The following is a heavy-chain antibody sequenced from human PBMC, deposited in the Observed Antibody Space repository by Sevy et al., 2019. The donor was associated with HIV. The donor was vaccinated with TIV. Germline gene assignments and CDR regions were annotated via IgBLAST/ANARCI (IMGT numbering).Heavy chain of an antibody. CDR1: GYTFTSYD. CDR3: ARGYCSGGSCSTPYYYYYYYMDV. J-gene: IGHJ6*03. CDR2: MNPNSGNT. V-gene: IGHV1-8*03. Sequence: ASVKVSCKASGYTFTSYDINWVRQATGQGLEWMGWMNPNSGNTGYAQKFQGRVTITRNTSISTAYMELSSLRSGDTAVYYCARGYCSGGSCSTPYYYYYYYMDVWGKGTTVTVSS. D-gene: IGHD2-15*01.